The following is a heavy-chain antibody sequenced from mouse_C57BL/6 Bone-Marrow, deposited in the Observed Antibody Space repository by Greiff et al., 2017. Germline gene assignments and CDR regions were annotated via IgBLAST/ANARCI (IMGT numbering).Heavy chain of an antibody. D-gene: IGHD1-1*01. CDR3: ARSRSFYYSGSSNYYAMDY. CDR2: IYPGSGST. CDR1: GYTFTSYW. Sequence: QVQLQQPGAELVKPGASVKMSCKASGYTFTSYWITWVKQRPGQGLEWIGDIYPGSGSTNYNEKFKSKATLTVDTSSSTAYMQLSSLTSEDSAVYYCARSRSFYYSGSSNYYAMDYWGQGTSVTVSS. J-gene: IGHJ4*01. V-gene: IGHV1-55*01.